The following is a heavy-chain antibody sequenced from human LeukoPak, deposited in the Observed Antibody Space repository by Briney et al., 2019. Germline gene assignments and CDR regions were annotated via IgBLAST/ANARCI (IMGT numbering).Heavy chain of an antibody. D-gene: IGHD3-16*01. CDR2: IYTSGST. CDR1: GGSISSGSYH. Sequence: TSETLSLTCTVSGGSISSGSYHWVWIRQPAGKGLEWIGHIYTSGSTNYNPSLRSRVTISVDTSKNQFSLKLNSVTAADTAVYYCARGVGLTQGGAFDFWGQGILVTVSS. CDR3: ARGVGLTQGGAFDF. V-gene: IGHV4-61*09. J-gene: IGHJ4*02.